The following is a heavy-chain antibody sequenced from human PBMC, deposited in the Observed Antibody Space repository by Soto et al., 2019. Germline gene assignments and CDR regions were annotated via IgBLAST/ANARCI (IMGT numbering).Heavy chain of an antibody. CDR1: GGSISSYY. Sequence: SETLSLTCTVSGGSISSYYWSWIRQPPGKGLEWIGYIYYSGSTNYNPSLKSRVTISLDKFKNHFSLNLTSVTAADTAVYYCARLSFSYGVDVWGQGTTVTVSS. J-gene: IGHJ6*02. V-gene: IGHV4-59*12. CDR2: IYYSGST. CDR3: ARLSFSYGVDV.